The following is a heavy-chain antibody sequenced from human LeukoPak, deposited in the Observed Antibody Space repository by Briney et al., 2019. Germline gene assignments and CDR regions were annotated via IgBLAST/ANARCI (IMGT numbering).Heavy chain of an antibody. CDR1: GFTFSSYS. J-gene: IGHJ4*02. CDR3: ARDDGDYGFDY. Sequence: PGGSLRLSCAASGFTFSSYSMNWVRQAPGKGLEWVSAISGSGGSTYYADSVKGRFTISRDNSKNTLYLQMNSLRAEDTAVYYCARDDGDYGFDYWGQGTLVTVSS. CDR2: ISGSGGST. D-gene: IGHD4-17*01. V-gene: IGHV3-23*01.